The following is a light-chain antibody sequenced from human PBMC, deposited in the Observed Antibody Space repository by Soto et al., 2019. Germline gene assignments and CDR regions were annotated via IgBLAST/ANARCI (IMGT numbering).Light chain of an antibody. CDR2: SND. CDR3: AAWDDSLNGVV. V-gene: IGLV1-44*01. Sequence: QSVVTQPPSASGIPGQRVTIACSGSSSNIGRNTVHWYQQLPGTTPKLLIYSNDQRPSGVPDRFSGSKSGSSASLAISGLQSEDEADYYCAAWDDSLNGVVFGGGTQLTVL. J-gene: IGLJ2*01. CDR1: SSNIGRNT.